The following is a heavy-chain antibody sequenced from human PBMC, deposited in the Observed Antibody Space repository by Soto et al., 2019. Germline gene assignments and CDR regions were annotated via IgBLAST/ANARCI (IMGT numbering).Heavy chain of an antibody. CDR1: GGSFSGYY. J-gene: IGHJ4*02. D-gene: IGHD3-22*01. CDR2: INHIGST. Sequence: QVQLQQWGAGLLKPSETLSLTCAVYGGSFSGYYWSWIRQPPGKGLEWLGEINHIGSTNYNPSLKSRITISVETSKSKFSLKLSSVTAADTAVYYCARCKKRGYYDSSRFFDYWGQGTLVTVSS. V-gene: IGHV4-34*01. CDR3: ARCKKRGYYDSSRFFDY.